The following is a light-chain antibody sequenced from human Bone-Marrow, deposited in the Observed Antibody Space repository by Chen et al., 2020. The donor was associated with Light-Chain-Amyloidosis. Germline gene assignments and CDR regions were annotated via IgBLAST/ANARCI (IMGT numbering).Light chain of an antibody. CDR3: QSADSSGTYEVI. Sequence: SYELTQPPSVSVSPGQTARITCSGDDLPRKYPYWYQQKPGQAPVLVIHRDTERPAGISYLFAGSSSWTTATLTISGVQAEDEADYHCQSADSSGTYEVIFGGRTKLTFL. CDR2: RDT. J-gene: IGLJ2*01. V-gene: IGLV3-25*03. CDR1: DLPRKY.